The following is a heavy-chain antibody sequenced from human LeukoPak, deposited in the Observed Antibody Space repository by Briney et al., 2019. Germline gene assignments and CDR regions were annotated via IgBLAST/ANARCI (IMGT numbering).Heavy chain of an antibody. CDR2: INHSGST. D-gene: IGHD5-24*01. Sequence: ASETLSLTCTVSGGSISSSSYYWGWIRQPPGKGLEWIGEINHSGSTNYNPSLKSRVTISVDTSKNQFSLKLSSVTAADTAVYYCARRKRWLQFDYWGQGTLVTVSS. CDR3: ARRKRWLQFDY. J-gene: IGHJ4*02. V-gene: IGHV4-39*07. CDR1: GGSISSSSYY.